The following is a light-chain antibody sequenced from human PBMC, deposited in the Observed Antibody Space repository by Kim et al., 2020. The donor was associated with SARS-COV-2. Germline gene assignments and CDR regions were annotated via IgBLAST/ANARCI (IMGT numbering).Light chain of an antibody. Sequence: ASVGDRVTITGRASQSISSYLNWYQQQPGKAPKLLIYAASSLQSGVPSRFSGSGSGTDFTLTISSLQPEDFATYYCQQSYSTPPYTFGQGTKLEI. CDR1: QSISSY. J-gene: IGKJ2*01. CDR3: QQSYSTPPYT. V-gene: IGKV1-39*01. CDR2: AAS.